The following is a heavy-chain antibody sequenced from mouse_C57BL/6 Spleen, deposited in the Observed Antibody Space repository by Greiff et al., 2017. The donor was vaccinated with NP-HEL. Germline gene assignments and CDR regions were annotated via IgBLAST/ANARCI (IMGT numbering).Heavy chain of an antibody. CDR3: ARHSSRYFDY. D-gene: IGHD3-1*01. CDR1: GYTFTSYW. J-gene: IGHJ2*01. V-gene: IGHV1-50*01. Sequence: QVQLQQPGAELVKPGASVKLSCKASGYTFTSYWMQWVKQRPGQGLEWIGEIDPSDSYTNYNQKFKGKATLTVDTSSSTAYMQLSSLTSEDSAVYYCARHSSRYFDYWGQGTTLTVSS. CDR2: IDPSDSYT.